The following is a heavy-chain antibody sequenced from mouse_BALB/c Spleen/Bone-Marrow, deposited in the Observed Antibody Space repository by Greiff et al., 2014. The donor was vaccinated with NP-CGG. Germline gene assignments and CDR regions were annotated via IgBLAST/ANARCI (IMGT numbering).Heavy chain of an antibody. J-gene: IGHJ1*01. D-gene: IGHD4-1*01. CDR2: ISSGSTVI. CDR3: ARGVNWDDFDV. Sequence: VQLKEAGGGLVQSGGSRKLSCAASGFTFSSFGMHWGRQAPEKGLEWVAYISSGSTVIFYADTVKGRFTISRDNPKNTLFLQMTSLRSEDTAMYYCARGVNWDDFDVWGAGTTVTVSS. V-gene: IGHV5-17*02. CDR1: GFTFSSFG.